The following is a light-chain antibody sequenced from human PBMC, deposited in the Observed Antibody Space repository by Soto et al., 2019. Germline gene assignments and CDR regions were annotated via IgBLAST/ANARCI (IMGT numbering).Light chain of an antibody. CDR3: QQYNTYSPLT. V-gene: IGKV1-5*03. CDR1: QSISSW. CDR2: KAS. J-gene: IGKJ4*01. Sequence: DIQMTQSPATLSASVGDRVTITFRASQSISSWLAWYRQKPGKAPKLLIYKASILETGVPSRFSGSGSGTEFTLTISSLQPDDFATYYCQQYNTYSPLTFGGGTKVDI.